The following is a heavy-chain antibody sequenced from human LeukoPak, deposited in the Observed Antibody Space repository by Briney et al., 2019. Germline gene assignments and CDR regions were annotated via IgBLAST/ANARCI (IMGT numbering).Heavy chain of an antibody. CDR1: GFTFSSYE. J-gene: IGHJ6*02. CDR2: ISSSGSTI. CDR3: AADRIAANYYYYYGMDV. D-gene: IGHD6-13*01. V-gene: IGHV3-48*03. Sequence: PGGSLRLSCAASGFTFSSYEMNWVRQAPGKGLEWVSYISSSGSTIYYADSVKGRLTISRDNAKNSLYLQMNSLGAEDTAVYYCAADRIAANYYYYYGMDVWGQGTTVTVSS.